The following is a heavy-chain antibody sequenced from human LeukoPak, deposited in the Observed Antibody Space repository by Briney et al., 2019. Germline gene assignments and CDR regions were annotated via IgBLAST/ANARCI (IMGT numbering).Heavy chain of an antibody. J-gene: IGHJ4*02. Sequence: PSQTLSLTCTVSGGSISSGSYYWSWIRQPAGKGLEWIGCIYTSGSTNYNPSLKSRVTISVDTSKNQFSLKLSSVTAADTAVYYCARDRSGWELIFDYWGQGTLVTVSS. V-gene: IGHV4-61*02. CDR2: IYTSGST. CDR1: GGSISSGSYY. CDR3: ARDRSGWELIFDY. D-gene: IGHD1-26*01.